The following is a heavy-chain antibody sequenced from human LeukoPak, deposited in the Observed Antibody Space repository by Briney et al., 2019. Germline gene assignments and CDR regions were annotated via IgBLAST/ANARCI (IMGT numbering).Heavy chain of an antibody. D-gene: IGHD3-3*01. CDR1: GGSISSYY. CDR2: IYYSGST. J-gene: IGHJ3*02. Sequence: PSQTLSLTCTVSGGSISSYYWSWIRQPPGKGLEWIGYIYYSGSTNYNPSLKSRVTISVDTSKNQFSLKLSSVTAADTAVYYCARYSRGLRFLEWFPEPRAFDIWGQGTMVTVSS. V-gene: IGHV4-59*01. CDR3: ARYSRGLRFLEWFPEPRAFDI.